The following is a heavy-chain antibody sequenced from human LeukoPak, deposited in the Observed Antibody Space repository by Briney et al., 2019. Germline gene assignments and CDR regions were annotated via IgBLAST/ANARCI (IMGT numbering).Heavy chain of an antibody. D-gene: IGHD5-18*01. V-gene: IGHV3-30-3*01. CDR1: GFTFSSYA. CDR2: ISYDGSNK. Sequence: GGSLRLSCAASGFTFSSYAMHWVRQAPGKGLEWVAVISYDGSNKYYADSVKGRFTISRDNSKNTLYLQMNSLRAEDTAVYYRARDSIGDTAFIFDYWGQGTLVTVSS. CDR3: ARDSIGDTAFIFDY. J-gene: IGHJ4*02.